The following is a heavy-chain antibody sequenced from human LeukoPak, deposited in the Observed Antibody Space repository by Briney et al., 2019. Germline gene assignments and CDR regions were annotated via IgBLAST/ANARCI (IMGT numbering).Heavy chain of an antibody. D-gene: IGHD3-10*01. CDR2: IYYSGST. CDR1: GGSISSYY. V-gene: IGHV4-59*01. CDR3: ARDRGGGSGY. Sequence: SETLSLTCTVSGGSISSYYWSWIRQPPGKGLEWIGYIYYSGSTNYNPSLKSRVTISVDTSKNQFSLKLSSVTAADTAVDYCARDRGGGSGYWGQGTLVAVSS. J-gene: IGHJ4*02.